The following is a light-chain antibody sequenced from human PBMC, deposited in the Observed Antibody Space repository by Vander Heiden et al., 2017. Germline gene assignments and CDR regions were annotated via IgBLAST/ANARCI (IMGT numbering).Light chain of an antibody. CDR2: KVS. V-gene: IGKV2-30*01. J-gene: IGKJ2*01. Sequence: DAVMTQSPLSLPVTLGQPASISCRSSQSLVYSDGNTYLNWFHQRPGQSPRRLIYKVSNRDSGVPDRFSGSVSGTDFILRIRRVEAEDVGVYYCMQGTHWPYTFGQGTNLEIK. CDR3: MQGTHWPYT. CDR1: QSLVYSDGNTY.